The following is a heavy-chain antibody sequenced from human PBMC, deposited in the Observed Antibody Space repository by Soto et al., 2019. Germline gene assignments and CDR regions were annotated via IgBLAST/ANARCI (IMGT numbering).Heavy chain of an antibody. Sequence: GASVKVSCKASGGTFSSYTISWVRQAPGQGLEWMGRIIPILGIANYAQKFQGRVTITADKSTSTAYMELSSLRSEDTAVYYCARKSPPYDSSGQRQLYNWFDPWGQGTLVTSPQ. CDR1: GGTFSSYT. CDR3: ARKSPPYDSSGQRQLYNWFDP. V-gene: IGHV1-69*02. CDR2: IIPILGIA. D-gene: IGHD3-22*01. J-gene: IGHJ5*02.